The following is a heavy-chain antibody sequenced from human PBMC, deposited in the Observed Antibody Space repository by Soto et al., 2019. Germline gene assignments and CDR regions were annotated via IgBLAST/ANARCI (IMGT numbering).Heavy chain of an antibody. CDR3: ARTLRFLEWLFSGSYFDY. Sequence: QVQLQESGPGLVKPSQTLSLTCTVSGGSISSGGYYWSWIRQHPGKGLEWIGYIYYSGSTYYNPSLKSRVTISVDTSKNQFSLKLSSVTAADTAVYYCARTLRFLEWLFSGSYFDYWGQGTLVTVSS. CDR1: GGSISSGGYY. J-gene: IGHJ4*02. V-gene: IGHV4-31*03. D-gene: IGHD3-3*01. CDR2: IYYSGST.